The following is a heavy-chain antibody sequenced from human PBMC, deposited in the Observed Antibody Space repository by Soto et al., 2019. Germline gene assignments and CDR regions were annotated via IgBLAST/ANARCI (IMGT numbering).Heavy chain of an antibody. CDR2: ISYDGSNK. D-gene: IGHD6-13*01. Sequence: QVQLVESGGGVVQPGRSLRHSCAASGFTFSSYAMHWVRQAPGKGLECVAVISYDGSNKYYADSVKGRFTISRDNSKNTLYLQMNSLRAEDTAVFYCARDHTGITTAGGGRIDYWGQGSLVTVSS. V-gene: IGHV3-30-3*01. J-gene: IGHJ4*02. CDR3: ARDHTGITTAGGGRIDY. CDR1: GFTFSSYA.